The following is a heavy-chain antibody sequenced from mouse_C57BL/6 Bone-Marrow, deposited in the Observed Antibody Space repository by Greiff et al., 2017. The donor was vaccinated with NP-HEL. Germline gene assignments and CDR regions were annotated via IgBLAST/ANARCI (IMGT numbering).Heavy chain of an antibody. V-gene: IGHV1-85*01. J-gene: IGHJ1*03. CDR3: ASGYSHWYFDV. Sequence: QVHVKQSGPELVKPGASVKLSCKASGYTFTSYDINWVKQRPGQGLEWIGWIYPRDGSTKYNEKFKGKATLTVDTSSSTAYMELHSLTSEDSAVYFCASGYSHWYFDVWGTGTTVTVSS. D-gene: IGHD2-2*01. CDR2: IYPRDGST. CDR1: GYTFTSYD.